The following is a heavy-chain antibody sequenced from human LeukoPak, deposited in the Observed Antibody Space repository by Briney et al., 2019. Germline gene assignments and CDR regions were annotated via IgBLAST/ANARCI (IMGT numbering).Heavy chain of an antibody. CDR2: IYYSGST. CDR3: ARVGLGGHYYDSSGYYYWAFDI. CDR1: GGSISSSSYY. V-gene: IGHV4-39*07. Sequence: SETLSLTCTVSGGSISSSSYYWGWIRQPPGKGLEWIGSIYYSGSTYYNPSLKSRVTISVDTSKNQFSLKLSSVTAADTAVYYCARVGLGGHYYDSSGYYYWAFDIWGQGTMVTVSS. J-gene: IGHJ3*02. D-gene: IGHD3-22*01.